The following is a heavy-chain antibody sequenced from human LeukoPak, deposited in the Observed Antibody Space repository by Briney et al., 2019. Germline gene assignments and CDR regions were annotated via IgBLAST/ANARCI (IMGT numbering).Heavy chain of an antibody. V-gene: IGHV4-59*01. Sequence: SETLSLTCTVSGDSINNYYWSWLRQPPGKGLKWIGYIYYSGSTNYNPSLKSRVTISVDTSKNQFSLKLSSVTAADTAVYYCARGSIAAAGTYWFDPWGQGTLVTVSS. CDR2: IYYSGST. CDR1: GDSINNYY. D-gene: IGHD6-13*01. CDR3: ARGSIAAAGTYWFDP. J-gene: IGHJ5*02.